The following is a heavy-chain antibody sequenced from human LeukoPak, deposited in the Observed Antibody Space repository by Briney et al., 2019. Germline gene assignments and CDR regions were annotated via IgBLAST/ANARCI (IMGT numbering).Heavy chain of an antibody. CDR1: GFTFSNAW. J-gene: IGHJ4*02. CDR2: IKSKTDGATT. V-gene: IGHV3-15*01. CDR3: TTDLGLFY. Sequence: PGGSLRPSCAASGFTFSNAWMSWVRQAPGKGLEWVGRIKSKTDGATTDYTAPVQGRFTISRDDSENTLYLQMNSLKTEDTAVYYCTTDLGLFYWGQGTLVTVSS.